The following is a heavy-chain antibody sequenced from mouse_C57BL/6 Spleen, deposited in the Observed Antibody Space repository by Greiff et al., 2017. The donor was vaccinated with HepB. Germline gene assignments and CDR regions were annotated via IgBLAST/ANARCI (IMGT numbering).Heavy chain of an antibody. Sequence: QVQLQQPGAELVKPGASVKMSCRASGYTFPSYWITWVRQRPGQGLEWIGDIYPGSGSTNNNEKFKSKATLTVDTSSSTAYMQLSSLTSEDSAVYYCARKGGYYGYWGQGTTLTVSS. V-gene: IGHV1-55*01. J-gene: IGHJ2*01. D-gene: IGHD2-3*01. CDR1: GYTFPSYW. CDR3: ARKGGYYGY. CDR2: IYPGSGST.